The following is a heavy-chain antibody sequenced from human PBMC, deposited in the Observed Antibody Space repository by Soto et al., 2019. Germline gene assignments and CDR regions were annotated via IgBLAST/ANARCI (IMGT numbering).Heavy chain of an antibody. CDR3: ARDRIAAAGTEWGYDP. CDR2: IYYSRRT. CDR1: GGSVSSGSYY. V-gene: IGHV4-61*01. J-gene: IGHJ5*02. Sequence: SETLSLTCTVSGGSVSSGSYYWSWIRQPPGKGLEWIGYIYYSRRTNYTPSLKSRVTISVDTSKNQFSLKLSSVTAADTAVYYCARDRIAAAGTEWGYDPWGQGTLVTVPS. D-gene: IGHD6-13*01.